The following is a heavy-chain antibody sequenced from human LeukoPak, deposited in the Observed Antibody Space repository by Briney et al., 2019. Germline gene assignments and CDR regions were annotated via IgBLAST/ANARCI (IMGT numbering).Heavy chain of an antibody. Sequence: PGRSLRLSCAASGFTFDDYAMHWVRQAPGKGLEWVSGISWNSGSIGYADSVKGRFTISRDNAKNSLYLQMNSLRAEDTALYYCAKDMRVAVAGNAIDYWGQGTLVTVSS. J-gene: IGHJ4*02. CDR1: GFTFDDYA. D-gene: IGHD6-19*01. CDR2: ISWNSGSI. CDR3: AKDMRVAVAGNAIDY. V-gene: IGHV3-9*01.